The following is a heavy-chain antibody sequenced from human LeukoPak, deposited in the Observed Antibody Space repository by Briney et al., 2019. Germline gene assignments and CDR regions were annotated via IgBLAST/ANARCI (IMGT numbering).Heavy chain of an antibody. J-gene: IGHJ4*02. Sequence: SETLSLTCTVSGGSVSSGSYYWSWIRQPAGKGLEWIGRIYTSGSTNYNPSLKSRVTMSVDTSKNQFSLKLSSVTAADTAVYYCVISSGYYTYDYWGQGTLVTVSS. CDR1: GGSVSSGSYY. CDR2: IYTSGST. V-gene: IGHV4-61*02. D-gene: IGHD3-22*01. CDR3: VISSGYYTYDY.